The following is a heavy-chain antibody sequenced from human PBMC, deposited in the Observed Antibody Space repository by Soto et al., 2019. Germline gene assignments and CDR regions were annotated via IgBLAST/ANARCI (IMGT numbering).Heavy chain of an antibody. CDR1: CGSFSGYY. CDR2: INHSGST. D-gene: IGHD3-22*01. CDR3: ARNPLDYYDSSGDPEDY. Sequence: PSETLSLTCAVYCGSFSGYYWSWIRQPPGKGLEWIGGINHSGSTNYNPSLKSRVTISVDTSKNQFSLKLSSVTAADTAVYYCARNPLDYYDSSGDPEDYWGQGTLVTVSA. J-gene: IGHJ4*02. V-gene: IGHV4-34*01.